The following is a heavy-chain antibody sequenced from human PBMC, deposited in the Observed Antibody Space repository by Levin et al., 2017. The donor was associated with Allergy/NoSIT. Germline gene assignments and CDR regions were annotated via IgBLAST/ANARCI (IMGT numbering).Heavy chain of an antibody. V-gene: IGHV4-59*01. CDR1: GGSISSYY. CDR3: ARGMYYDFWSGYNNWFDP. J-gene: IGHJ5*02. CDR2: IYYSGST. Sequence: SETLSLTCTVSGGSISSYYWSWIRQPPGKGLEWIGYIYYSGSTNYNPSLKSRVTISVDTSKNQFSLKLSSVTAADTAVYYCARGMYYDFWSGYNNWFDPWGQGTLVTVSS. D-gene: IGHD3-3*01.